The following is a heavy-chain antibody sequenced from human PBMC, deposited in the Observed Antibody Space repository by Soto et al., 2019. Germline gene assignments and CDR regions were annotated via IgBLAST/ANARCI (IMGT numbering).Heavy chain of an antibody. Sequence: QITLKESGPTLVKPTQTLTLTCTISGFSLSRSGVGVGWIRQPPGKAPEWLALIYWDDDKRYSPSLNRRLTIIKDTSKDLVVLTMTNVDPVDPATYHCVHRSGYFRAFDIWGQGTMLTVSS. CDR1: GFSLSRSGVG. J-gene: IGHJ3*02. D-gene: IGHD5-12*01. V-gene: IGHV2-5*02. CDR3: VHRSGYFRAFDI. CDR2: IYWDDDK.